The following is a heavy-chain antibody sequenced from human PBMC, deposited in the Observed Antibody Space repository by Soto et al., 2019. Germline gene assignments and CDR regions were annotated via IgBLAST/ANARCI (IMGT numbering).Heavy chain of an antibody. CDR1: GGTFSSYA. V-gene: IGHV1-69*12. CDR2: IIPIFGTA. Sequence: QVQLVQSEAEVKKPGSSVKVSCKASGGTFSSYAISWVRQAPGQGLEWMGGIIPIFGTANYAQKFQGRVTITADESTSTAYIELSSLRSEDTAVYYCARGSYYYDSSGYEGFDYWGQGTLVTVSS. CDR3: ARGSYYYDSSGYEGFDY. D-gene: IGHD3-22*01. J-gene: IGHJ4*02.